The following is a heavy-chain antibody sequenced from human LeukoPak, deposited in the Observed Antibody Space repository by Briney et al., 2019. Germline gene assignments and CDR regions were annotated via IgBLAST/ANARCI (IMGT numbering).Heavy chain of an antibody. CDR2: ISAYNGNT. J-gene: IGHJ3*02. V-gene: IGHV1-18*01. D-gene: IGHD3-3*01. CDR1: GYTFTSYG. Sequence: ASVKVSCKASGYTFTSYGISWVRQAPGQGLEWMGWISAYNGNTNYAQKLQGRVTMTTDTSTSTAYMELRSLRSDDTAVYYCARGGYDFWSGYYGADAFDIWGQGTMVTVSS. CDR3: ARGGYDFWSGYYGADAFDI.